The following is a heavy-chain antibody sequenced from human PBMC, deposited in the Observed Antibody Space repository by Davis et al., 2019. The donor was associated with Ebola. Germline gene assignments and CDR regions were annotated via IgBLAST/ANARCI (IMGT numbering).Heavy chain of an antibody. CDR1: GFTFGTYA. Sequence: GESLKISCAASGFTFGTYAMHWVCQAPGKRLEWVAVISYHGSEKYYADSVKGRFTISRDNSKNTLYLQMNSLRAEDTAVYYCARSTFLDYWGQGTLVTVSS. J-gene: IGHJ4*02. CDR2: ISYHGSEK. CDR3: ARSTFLDY. D-gene: IGHD3-16*01. V-gene: IGHV3-30-3*01.